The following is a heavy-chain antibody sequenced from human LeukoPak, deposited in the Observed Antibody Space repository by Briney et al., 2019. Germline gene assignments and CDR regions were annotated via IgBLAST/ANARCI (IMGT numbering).Heavy chain of an antibody. CDR3: ASDPYYYDSSGYNWFDP. CDR1: VGTFSSYA. CDR2: IIPIFGTA. Sequence: GASVKVSCKASVGTFSSYAISWVRQAPGQGLEWMGGIIPIFGTANYAQKFQGRVTITADESTSTAYMELSSLGSEDTAVYYCASDPYYYDSSGYNWFDPWGQGTLVTVSS. J-gene: IGHJ5*02. V-gene: IGHV1-69*13. D-gene: IGHD3-22*01.